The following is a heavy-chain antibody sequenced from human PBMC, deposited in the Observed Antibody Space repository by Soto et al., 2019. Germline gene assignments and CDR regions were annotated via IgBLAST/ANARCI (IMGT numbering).Heavy chain of an antibody. Sequence: PGGSLRLSCAASGFTFSSYAMHWVRQDPGKGLEWVAVISYDGSNKYYADSVKGRFTISRDNSKNTLYLQMNSLRAEDTAVYYCARGLEVSYDSSGYYWMEIDYWGQGTLVTVSS. D-gene: IGHD3-22*01. J-gene: IGHJ4*02. CDR1: GFTFSSYA. CDR3: ARGLEVSYDSSGYYWMEIDY. CDR2: ISYDGSNK. V-gene: IGHV3-30-3*01.